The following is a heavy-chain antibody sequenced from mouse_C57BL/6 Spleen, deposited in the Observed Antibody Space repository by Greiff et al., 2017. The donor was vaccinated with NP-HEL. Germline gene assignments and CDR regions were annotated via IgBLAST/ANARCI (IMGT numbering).Heavy chain of an antibody. CDR3: ARGRANWAYFDY. V-gene: IGHV3-6*01. CDR1: GYSITSGYY. J-gene: IGHJ2*01. CDR2: ISYDGSN. D-gene: IGHD4-1*01. Sequence: EVKLVESGPGLVKPSQSLSLTCSVTGYSITSGYYWNWIRQFPGNKLEWMGYISYDGSNNYNPSLKNRISITRDTSKNQFFLKLNSVTTEDTATYYCARGRANWAYFDYWGQGTTLTVSS.